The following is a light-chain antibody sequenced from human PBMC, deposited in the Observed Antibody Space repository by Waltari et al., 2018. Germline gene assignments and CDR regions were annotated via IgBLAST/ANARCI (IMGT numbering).Light chain of an antibody. CDR1: SSDVGGYNY. CDR2: EVS. Sequence: QSALTQPASVSGSPGQSITISCTGTSSDVGGYNYVSWYQQHPGKAPKFMIYEVSNRPSGVSTRLSGSKSGNTASLTISGLQAEDEADYYCSSYTSSSSWVFGGGTKLTVL. CDR3: SSYTSSSSWV. J-gene: IGLJ3*02. V-gene: IGLV2-14*01.